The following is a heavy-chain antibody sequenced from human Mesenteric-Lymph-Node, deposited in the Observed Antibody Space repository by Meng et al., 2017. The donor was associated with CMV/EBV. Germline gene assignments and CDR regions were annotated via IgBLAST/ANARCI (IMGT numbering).Heavy chain of an antibody. D-gene: IGHD6-19*01. Sequence: SGYTFTSYYVHWVRQAPGQGLEWMGIINPSGGSTSYAQKFQGRVTMTRDTSTSTVYMELSSLTPEDTAVYYCARAGDSGTYYQACDSWGQGTLVTVSS. CDR1: GYTFTSYY. CDR2: INPSGGST. J-gene: IGHJ4*02. CDR3: ARAGDSGTYYQACDS. V-gene: IGHV1-46*01.